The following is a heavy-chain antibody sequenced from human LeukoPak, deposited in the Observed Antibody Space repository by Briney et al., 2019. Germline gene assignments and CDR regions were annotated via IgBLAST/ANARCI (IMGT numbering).Heavy chain of an antibody. Sequence: SETLSLTCTVSGGSISSYYWSWIRQPPGKGLEWIGYIYYSGSTNYNPSLKSRVTISVDTSKNQFSLKLSSVTAADTAVYYCARLAVAAGAPGLFEDWGQGTLVTVSS. CDR3: ARLAVAAGAPGLFED. V-gene: IGHV4-59*08. CDR1: GGSISSYY. CDR2: IYYSGST. D-gene: IGHD6-25*01. J-gene: IGHJ4*02.